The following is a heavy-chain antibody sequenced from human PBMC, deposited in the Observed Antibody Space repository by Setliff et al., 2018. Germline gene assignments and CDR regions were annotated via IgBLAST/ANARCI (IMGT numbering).Heavy chain of an antibody. D-gene: IGHD1-7*01. CDR3: ARNAITGTTRKYYYYMDV. J-gene: IGHJ6*03. V-gene: IGHV1-69*10. Sequence: SVKVSCKASGGTFAITWVRQAPGQGLEWMGGTIPTLPLPNYAVKFQGRITITADKSTSTAYMELSSLRSDGTAVYYCARNAITGTTRKYYYYMDVWGQGTTVTVSS. CDR1: GGTFA. CDR2: TIPTLPLP.